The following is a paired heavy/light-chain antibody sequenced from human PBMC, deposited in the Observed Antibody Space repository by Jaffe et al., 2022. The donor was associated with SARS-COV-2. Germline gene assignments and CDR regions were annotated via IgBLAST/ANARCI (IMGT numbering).Heavy chain of an antibody. D-gene: IGHD6-25*01. J-gene: IGHJ6*02. V-gene: IGHV1-18*01. CDR3: ARVGGAMDV. CDR2: ISTYNGNT. Sequence: QVQLVQSGAEVKKPGASVTVSCKTSGYNFANYGISWVRQAPGQGLEWMGWISTYNGNTNYAQRLRGRVTMTTDTSTSTAYMDLRNLRSDDTAVYYCARVGGAMDVWGQGTTVTVSS. CDR1: GYNFANYG.
Light chain of an antibody. CDR2: WSS. V-gene: IGKV4-1*01. Sequence: DIVMTQSPDSLAVSLGERATINCKSSQNVLDSSSNKNFLGWYQQKPGQPPKLLINWSSTRESGVPDRFSGSGSGTDFTLTISSLQAEDVAVYYCQQYYSTPWTFGQGTKVEIK. J-gene: IGKJ1*01. CDR3: QQYYSTPWT. CDR1: QNVLDSSSNKNF.